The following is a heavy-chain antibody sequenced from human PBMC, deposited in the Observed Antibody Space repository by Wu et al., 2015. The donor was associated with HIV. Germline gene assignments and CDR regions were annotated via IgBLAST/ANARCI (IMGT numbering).Heavy chain of an antibody. Sequence: QVQLVQSGAEVKKPGASVKVSCQTSGYPFTNYYIHWVRQAPRQGLEWMGWINPNSGGTNYAQKFQGRVTMTRDTSISTAYMELSRLKYDDTAVYYCASAYSTGWYSDYWGQGTLVTVSS. D-gene: IGHD6-19*01. V-gene: IGHV1-2*02. J-gene: IGHJ4*01. CDR3: ASAYSTGWYSDY. CDR1: GYPFTNYY. CDR2: INPNSGGT.